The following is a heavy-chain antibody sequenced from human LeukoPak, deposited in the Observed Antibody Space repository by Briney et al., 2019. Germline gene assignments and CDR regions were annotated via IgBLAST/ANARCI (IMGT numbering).Heavy chain of an antibody. J-gene: IGHJ4*02. CDR2: IYYSGST. CDR1: GGSISSSSYY. CDR3: AGLKHKDYFDY. Sequence: SEALSLTCTVSGGSISSSSYYWGWIRQPPGKGLEWIGSIYYSGSTYYNPSLKSRVTISVDTSKNQFSLKLSSVTAADTAVYYCAGLKHKDYFDYWGQGTLVTVSS. V-gene: IGHV4-39*01.